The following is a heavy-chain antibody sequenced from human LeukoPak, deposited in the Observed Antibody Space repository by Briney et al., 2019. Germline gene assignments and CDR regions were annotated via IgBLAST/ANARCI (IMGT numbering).Heavy chain of an antibody. Sequence: GGSLRLSCAASGFTFSDHYMDWVRQAPGKGLEWVAFTRYDGSNKYYADSVKGRFTISRDNSKNTLYLQMNSLRAEDTAVYYCAKDQGRGYSYPVYFDYWGQGTLVTVSS. CDR1: GFTFSDHY. CDR2: TRYDGSNK. D-gene: IGHD5-18*01. V-gene: IGHV3-30*02. CDR3: AKDQGRGYSYPVYFDY. J-gene: IGHJ4*02.